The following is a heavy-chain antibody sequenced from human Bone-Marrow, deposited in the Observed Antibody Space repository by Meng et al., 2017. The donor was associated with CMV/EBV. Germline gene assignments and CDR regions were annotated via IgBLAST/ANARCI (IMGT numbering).Heavy chain of an antibody. D-gene: IGHD4-17*01. CDR2: ISSSSSYI. V-gene: IGHV3-21*01. Sequence: SGFTFSSYSMNWVRQAPGKGLEWVSSISSSSSYIYYADSVKGRFTISRDNAKNSLYLQMNSLRAEDTAVYYCARARDRTGSPWGDYPYWGQGTLVTVSS. CDR1: GFTFSSYS. J-gene: IGHJ4*02. CDR3: ARARDRTGSPWGDYPY.